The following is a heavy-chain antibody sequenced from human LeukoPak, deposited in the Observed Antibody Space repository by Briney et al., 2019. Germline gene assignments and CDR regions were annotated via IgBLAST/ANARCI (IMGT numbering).Heavy chain of an antibody. CDR1: GYTFTSYY. V-gene: IGHV1-46*01. CDR2: INPSGGST. Sequence: GASVKVSCKASGYTFTSYYMHWVRQAPGQGLEWMGIINPSGGSTSYAQKFQGRVTMTRNTSISTAYMELSSLRSEDTAVYYCARDSSGYYSWGQGTLVTVSS. J-gene: IGHJ4*02. CDR3: ARDSSGYYS. D-gene: IGHD3-22*01.